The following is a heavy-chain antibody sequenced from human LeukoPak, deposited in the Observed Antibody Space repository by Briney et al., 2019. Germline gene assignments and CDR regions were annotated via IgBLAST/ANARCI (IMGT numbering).Heavy chain of an antibody. CDR2: INCDGSGT. D-gene: IGHD3-10*01. CDR3: IRESQSALWD. V-gene: IGHV3-74*01. CDR1: GFTFTTYW. J-gene: IGHJ4*02. Sequence: PGGSLRLSCAASGFTFTTYWMHWVRQAPGKGLVWVSRINCDGSGTGFADSLNGRFTISRDNAKNILYLQMNSLRDEDTAVYYCIRESQSALWDLGQGTLVTVSS.